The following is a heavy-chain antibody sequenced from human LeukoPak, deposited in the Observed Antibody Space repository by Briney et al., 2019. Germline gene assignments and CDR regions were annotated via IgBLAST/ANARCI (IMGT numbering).Heavy chain of an antibody. D-gene: IGHD1-26*01. CDR1: GFTFSSYA. V-gene: IGHV3-23*01. Sequence: GGSLRLSRAASGFTFSSYAMSWVRQAPGKGLEWVSAISGGGGSTYYADSVKGRFTISRDNSKNTLYLQMNSLRAEDTAVYYCAKGAFPGSYYYFDYWGQGTLVTVSS. J-gene: IGHJ4*02. CDR2: ISGGGGST. CDR3: AKGAFPGSYYYFDY.